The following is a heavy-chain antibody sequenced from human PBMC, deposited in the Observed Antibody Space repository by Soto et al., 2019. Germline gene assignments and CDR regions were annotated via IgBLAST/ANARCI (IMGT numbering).Heavy chain of an antibody. V-gene: IGHV1-69*06. J-gene: IGHJ6*02. Sequence: QVQLVQSGAEVKKPGSSVKVSCKASGGTFSSYAISWVRQAPGQGLEWMGGIIPIFGTANYAQKFQGRVTITADKSTSTAYMELSSLRSEDTAVYYCASNDYGATNYRGYGMDVWGQGTTVTVSS. D-gene: IGHD4-17*01. CDR3: ASNDYGATNYRGYGMDV. CDR1: GGTFSSYA. CDR2: IIPIFGTA.